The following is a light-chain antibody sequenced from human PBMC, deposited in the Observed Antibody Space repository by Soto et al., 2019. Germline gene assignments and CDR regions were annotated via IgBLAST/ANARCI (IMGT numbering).Light chain of an antibody. CDR1: SSDVGGYNY. V-gene: IGLV2-14*01. CDR2: DVS. Sequence: QSVLTQPASVSGSPGQSITISCTGTSSDVGGYNYVSWYQHHPGKAPKLMIYDVSSRPSGVSNRFSGSKSGNTASLIISGLQAEDEAHYYCSSYTSTGNRVFGGGTKVTAL. CDR3: SSYTSTGNRV. J-gene: IGLJ2*01.